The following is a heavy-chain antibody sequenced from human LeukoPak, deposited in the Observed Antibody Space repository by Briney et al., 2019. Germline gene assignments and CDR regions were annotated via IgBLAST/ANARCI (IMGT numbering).Heavy chain of an antibody. D-gene: IGHD3-3*01. CDR1: GFTFSSYA. Sequence: PGGSLRLSCAASGFTFSSYAMSWVRQAPGKGLEWVSAISGSGGSTYYADSVKGRFTISRDNAKNSLYLQMNSLRAEDTAVYYCAVGILRFLEWPERGWFDPWGQGTLVTVSS. J-gene: IGHJ5*02. V-gene: IGHV3-23*01. CDR2: ISGSGGST. CDR3: AVGILRFLEWPERGWFDP.